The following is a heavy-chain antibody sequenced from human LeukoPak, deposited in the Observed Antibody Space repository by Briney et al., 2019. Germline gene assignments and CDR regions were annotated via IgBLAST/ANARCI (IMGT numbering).Heavy chain of an antibody. J-gene: IGHJ6*02. CDR2: ISYDGSNK. Sequence: PGGSLRLSCAASGFTFSSYAMHWVRQAPGKGLEWVAVISYDGSNKYYADSVKGRFTISRDNSKNTLYLQMNSLRAEDTAVYYCARDTSTSILEWLMYYYYGMDVWGQGTTVTVSS. V-gene: IGHV3-30-3*01. CDR3: ARDTSTSILEWLMYYYYGMDV. D-gene: IGHD3-3*01. CDR1: GFTFSSYA.